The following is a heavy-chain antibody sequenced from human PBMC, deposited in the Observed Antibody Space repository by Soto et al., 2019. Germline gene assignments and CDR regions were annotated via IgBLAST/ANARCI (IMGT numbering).Heavy chain of an antibody. CDR1: GDAIRSDP. Sequence: SETLSLTCTVSGDAIRSDPWNWIRQSPGKGLEWIGYVYYAGTTKYNPSVKSRVTIVVDRSKNQFSLKLASVTPEDTAVYFCARGHYYDSSVLFDFWGQGSLVTVSS. V-gene: IGHV4-59*01. D-gene: IGHD3-22*01. J-gene: IGHJ4*02. CDR3: ARGHYYDSSVLFDF. CDR2: VYYAGTT.